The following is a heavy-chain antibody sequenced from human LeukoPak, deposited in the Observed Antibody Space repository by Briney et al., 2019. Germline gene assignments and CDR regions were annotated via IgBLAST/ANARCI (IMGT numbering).Heavy chain of an antibody. Sequence: ASVKVSCKASGYTFTSYGISWVRQAPGQGLEWMGWISAYNGNTNYAQKLQGRVTMTTDTSTSTAYMELRSLRSDDTAVYYCARGAKDDYGDPGGDYWGQGTLVTVSS. J-gene: IGHJ4*02. V-gene: IGHV1-18*01. D-gene: IGHD4-17*01. CDR3: ARGAKDDYGDPGGDY. CDR1: GYTFTSYG. CDR2: ISAYNGNT.